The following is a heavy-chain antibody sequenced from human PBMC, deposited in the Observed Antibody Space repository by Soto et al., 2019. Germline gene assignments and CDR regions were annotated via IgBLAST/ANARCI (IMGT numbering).Heavy chain of an antibody. CDR1: GGSISSSNW. V-gene: IGHV4-4*02. J-gene: IGHJ5*02. CDR3: ARGGASSKWLDP. Sequence: SETLSLTCAVSGGSISSSNWWSWVRQPPGKGLEWIGEIYHSGSTNYNPSLKSRVTISVDTSKNQFSLKVTSLTATDTAVYYCARGGASSKWLDPWGQGTLVTVSS. CDR2: IYHSGST.